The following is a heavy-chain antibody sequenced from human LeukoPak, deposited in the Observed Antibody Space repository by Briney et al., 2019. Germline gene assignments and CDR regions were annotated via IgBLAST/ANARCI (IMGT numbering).Heavy chain of an antibody. V-gene: IGHV3-21*01. CDR2: IRSSTTYI. Sequence: GGSLRLSCAGSGFTFSSYGMNWVRQAPGKGLEWVSAIRSSTTYIFYADSVRGRFTISRDDAKNSLYLQMKSLRAEDTAVYYCARVRVGATYGGAFDIWGQGTMVTVSS. J-gene: IGHJ3*02. CDR3: ARVRVGATYGGAFDI. CDR1: GFTFSSYG. D-gene: IGHD1-26*01.